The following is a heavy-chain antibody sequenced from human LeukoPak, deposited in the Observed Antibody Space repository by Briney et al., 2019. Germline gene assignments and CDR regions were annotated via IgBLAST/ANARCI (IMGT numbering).Heavy chain of an antibody. V-gene: IGHV3-23*01. D-gene: IGHD4-17*01. J-gene: IGHJ4*02. CDR2: ISASDGDT. CDR3: AKDPMTTVTTVDSD. CDR1: GFTFGLYS. Sequence: PGGSLRLSCAASGFTFGLYSMTWVRQAPGRGLEWVSSISASDGDTYYADSVKGRFTISRDNSKNTLYLQMNSLRAEDTAVYYCAKDPMTTVTTVDSDWGQGTLVTVSS.